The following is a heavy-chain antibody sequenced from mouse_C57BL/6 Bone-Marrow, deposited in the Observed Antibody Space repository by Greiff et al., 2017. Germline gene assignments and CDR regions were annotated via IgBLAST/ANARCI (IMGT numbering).Heavy chain of an antibody. D-gene: IGHD4-1*02. Sequence: QVLLQQSGAELARPGASVKLSCKASGYTFTSYGISWVQQRTGQGLEWIGEIYPRSGNTYYNEKFNGKATLTADKSSSTAYMELRSLTSEDTAVYFCARSPTAYYYYAMDDWGPGTSVTVSS. J-gene: IGHJ4*01. V-gene: IGHV1-81*01. CDR2: IYPRSGNT. CDR3: ARSPTAYYYYAMDD. CDR1: GYTFTSYG.